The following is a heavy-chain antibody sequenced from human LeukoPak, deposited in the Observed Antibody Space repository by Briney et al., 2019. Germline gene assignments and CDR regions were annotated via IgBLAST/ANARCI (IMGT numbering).Heavy chain of an antibody. Sequence: ETLSLTCAVYGGSFSGYYWSWVRQAPGKGLEWVGRIKSKTDGGTTDYAAPVKGRFTISRDDSKNTLYLQMNSLKTEDTAVYYCTTARIVVVPVWGQGTLVTVSS. D-gene: IGHD2-2*01. V-gene: IGHV3-15*01. CDR1: GGSFSGYY. CDR3: TTARIVVVPV. CDR2: IKSKTDGGTT. J-gene: IGHJ4*02.